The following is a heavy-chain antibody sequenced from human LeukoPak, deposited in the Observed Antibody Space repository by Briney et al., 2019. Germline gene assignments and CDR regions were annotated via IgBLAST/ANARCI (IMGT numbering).Heavy chain of an antibody. CDR1: GGSISSYY. V-gene: IGHV4-4*07. D-gene: IGHD5-24*01. J-gene: IGHJ3*02. CDR3: ARGRVSSPTEGAFDI. CDR2: IYTSGST. Sequence: SETLSLTCTVSGGSISSYYWSWIRQPAGKGLEWIGRIYTSGSTNYNPSLKSRVTMSVDTSKNQFSLKLSSVTAADTAVYYCARGRVSSPTEGAFDIWGQGTMVTVSS.